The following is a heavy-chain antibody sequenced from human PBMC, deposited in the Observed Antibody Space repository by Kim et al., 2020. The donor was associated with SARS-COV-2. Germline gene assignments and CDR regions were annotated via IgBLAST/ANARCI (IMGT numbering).Heavy chain of an antibody. CDR2: ISYDGSNK. CDR3: AKGYDSSGYYYGAHYYYGMDV. J-gene: IGHJ6*02. D-gene: IGHD3-22*01. Sequence: GGSLRLSCAASGFTFSSYGMHWVRQAPGKGLEWVAVISYDGSNKYYADSVKGRFTISRDNSKNTLYLQMNSLRAEDTAVYYCAKGYDSSGYYYGAHYYYGMDVWGQGTTVTVSS. CDR1: GFTFSSYG. V-gene: IGHV3-30*18.